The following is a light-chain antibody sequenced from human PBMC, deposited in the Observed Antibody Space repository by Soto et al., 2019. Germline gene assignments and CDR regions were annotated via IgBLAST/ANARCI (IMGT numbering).Light chain of an antibody. V-gene: IGKV3-20*01. CDR1: QSVNGDY. CDR3: QQYGDSPQT. J-gene: IGKJ1*01. CDR2: AKS. Sequence: EIVLTQFPDTLSLSPGERATLSCRASQSVNGDYLAWYRQKPGQAPSLLMYAKSTRAPGIPDRFYGSGSGTDFTLTINRLEPEDFAVYYCQQYGDSPQTFGQGTKVDIK.